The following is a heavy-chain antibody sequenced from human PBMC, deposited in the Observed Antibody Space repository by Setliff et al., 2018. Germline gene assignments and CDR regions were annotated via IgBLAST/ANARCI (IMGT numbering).Heavy chain of an antibody. CDR3: AKSRRPAGTGYRGHFDS. D-gene: IGHD6-13*01. Sequence: GGSLRLSCAASGFTFNSYSINWVRQAPGKGLEWIAAISANAGSTYYADSVKGRFTISRDNSKSTVFLLMGSLRAEDTAVYYCAKSRRPAGTGYRGHFDSWGQGTLVTVSS. CDR2: ISANAGST. V-gene: IGHV3-23*01. J-gene: IGHJ4*02. CDR1: GFTFNSYS.